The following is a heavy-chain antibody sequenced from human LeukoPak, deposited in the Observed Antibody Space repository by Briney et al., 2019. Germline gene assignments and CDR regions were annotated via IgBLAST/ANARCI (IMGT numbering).Heavy chain of an antibody. V-gene: IGHV3-11*06. CDR2: ISSSSSYT. CDR3: ARDGYSSSWYWFDY. J-gene: IGHJ4*02. Sequence: GGSLRLSCAASGFTFSDYYMSWIRQAPGKGLEWVSYISSSSSYTNYADSVKGRFTISRDNAKNSLYLQMNSLRAEDTAVYYCARDGYSSSWYWFDYWGQGTLVTVST. D-gene: IGHD6-13*01. CDR1: GFTFSDYY.